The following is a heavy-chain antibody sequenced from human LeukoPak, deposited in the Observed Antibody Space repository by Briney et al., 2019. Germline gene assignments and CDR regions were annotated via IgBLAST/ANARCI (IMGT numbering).Heavy chain of an antibody. Sequence: AAVKVSCKASGYTFTSYGISWVRQAPGQGLEWMGWISAYNGNTNYAQKLQGRVTMTTDTSTSTAYMELRSLRSDDTAVYYCARVHCSSTSCHHYFDYWGQGTLVTVSS. V-gene: IGHV1-18*01. J-gene: IGHJ4*02. D-gene: IGHD2-2*01. CDR3: ARVHCSSTSCHHYFDY. CDR1: GYTFTSYG. CDR2: ISAYNGNT.